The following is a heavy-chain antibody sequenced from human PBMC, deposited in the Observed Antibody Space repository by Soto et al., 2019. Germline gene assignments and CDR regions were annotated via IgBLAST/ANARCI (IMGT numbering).Heavy chain of an antibody. CDR3: ARVLITAVAGYFFDY. J-gene: IGHJ4*02. CDR1: GGSISSGGYY. D-gene: IGHD6-19*01. Sequence: SETLSLTCTVSGGSISSGGYYWSWIRQHPGKGLEWIGYIYYSGSTYYNPSLKSRVTISVDTSKNQFSLKLSSVTAADTAVYYCARVLITAVAGYFFDYWGQGTLVTVSS. V-gene: IGHV4-31*03. CDR2: IYYSGST.